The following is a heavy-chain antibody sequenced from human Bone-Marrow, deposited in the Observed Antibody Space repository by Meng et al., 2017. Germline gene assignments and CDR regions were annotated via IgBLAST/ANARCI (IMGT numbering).Heavy chain of an antibody. Sequence: GESLKISCAASGFTFSRFWMSWVRQGPGKGLVWVSCINRDESTKRYADSVKGRFTISRDNAKNTLYLQMNSLRAEDTAVYFCAREADPHPLPFDYWGQGALVTVSS. CDR2: INRDESTK. V-gene: IGHV3-74*01. J-gene: IGHJ4*02. CDR1: GFTFSRFW. CDR3: AREADPHPLPFDY.